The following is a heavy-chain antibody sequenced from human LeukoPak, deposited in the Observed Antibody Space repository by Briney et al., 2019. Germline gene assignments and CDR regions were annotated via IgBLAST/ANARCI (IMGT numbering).Heavy chain of an antibody. J-gene: IGHJ4*02. CDR1: GYTFTGYY. D-gene: IGHD3-22*01. CDR3: ARRTLYDSSGYYYVFDY. V-gene: IGHV1-2*02. CDR2: INPNSGGT. Sequence: ASVKVSCKASGYTFTGYYMHWVRQAPGQGLEWMGWINPNSGGTNYAQKFQGRVTMTRDTSISTAYMELSRLRSDDTAVYYCARRTLYDSSGYYYVFDYWGQGTLVTVSS.